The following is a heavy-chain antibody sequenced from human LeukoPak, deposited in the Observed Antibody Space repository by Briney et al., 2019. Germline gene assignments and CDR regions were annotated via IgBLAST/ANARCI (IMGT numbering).Heavy chain of an antibody. J-gene: IGHJ4*02. Sequence: PGRSLRLSCAAAGFTFGNSGMSWVRHAAGEGLEWVSVISNTGDKTTSAYSVRGRFTISRDNSMNTLYLQMTGLRAEDTAVYYCARGERSSGWYQVPYYFDYWGQGTQVTVSS. CDR1: GFTFGNSG. V-gene: IGHV3-23*01. CDR3: ARGERSSGWYQVPYYFDY. D-gene: IGHD6-19*01. CDR2: ISNTGDKT.